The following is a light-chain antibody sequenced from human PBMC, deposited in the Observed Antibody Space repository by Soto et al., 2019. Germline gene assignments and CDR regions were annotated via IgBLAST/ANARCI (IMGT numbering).Light chain of an antibody. CDR2: AAS. J-gene: IGKJ4*01. Sequence: EIVLTQSPATLSLSPGKTATLSCRAGQSVSSGLAWYQQKPGQTPRLLIYAASTRATGIPARFSGSGSGTEFTLTISSLQSEDFAVYYCQQYNNWPLTFGGGTKVDIK. V-gene: IGKV3-15*01. CDR1: QSVSSG. CDR3: QQYNNWPLT.